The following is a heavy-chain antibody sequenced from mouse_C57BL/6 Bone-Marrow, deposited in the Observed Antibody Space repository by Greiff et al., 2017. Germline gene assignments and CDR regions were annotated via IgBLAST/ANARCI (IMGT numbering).Heavy chain of an antibody. CDR1: GFNIKDDY. D-gene: IGHD1-1*01. Sequence: VQLKESGAELVRPGASVKLSCTASGFNIKDDYMHWVKQRPEQGLEWIGWIDPENGDIEYASKFQGKATITADTSSNTAYLQLSSLTSEDTAVYYCTTVVHYWGQGTTLTVSS. J-gene: IGHJ2*01. V-gene: IGHV14-4*01. CDR3: TTVVHY. CDR2: IDPENGDI.